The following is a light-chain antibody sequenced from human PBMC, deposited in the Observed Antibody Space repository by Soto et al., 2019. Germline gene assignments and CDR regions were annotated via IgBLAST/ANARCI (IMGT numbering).Light chain of an antibody. CDR3: QQYNNWPPIT. CDR1: QCVSKS. V-gene: IGKV3-15*01. Sequence: EIVMTQSPATLSVSPGERATLSCRASQCVSKSLAWYQQKPGQAPRLLIYSASTRATGIPARFSGSGSETEFTLTISSLQSEDFAVYYCQQYNNWPPITFGQGTRLEI. CDR2: SAS. J-gene: IGKJ5*01.